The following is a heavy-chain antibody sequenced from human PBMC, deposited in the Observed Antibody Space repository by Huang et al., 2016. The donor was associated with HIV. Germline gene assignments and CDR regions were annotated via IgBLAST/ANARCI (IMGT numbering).Heavy chain of an antibody. J-gene: IGHJ4*02. Sequence: QVHLVQSGAEVKKPGASVKVSCKASGYTFTNYDINWVRQAPGRGLEWMGWINPNTGNPGFAQSFQGRVTMTRKTSRTTAYMELTSLTSEDTAVYYCARSAYGDLDYWGLGTLVIVSS. V-gene: IGHV1-8*02. CDR1: GYTFTNYD. D-gene: IGHD4-17*01. CDR2: INPNTGNP. CDR3: ARSAYGDLDY.